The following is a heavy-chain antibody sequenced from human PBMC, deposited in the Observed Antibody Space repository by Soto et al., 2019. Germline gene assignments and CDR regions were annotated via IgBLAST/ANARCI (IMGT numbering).Heavy chain of an antibody. J-gene: IGHJ6*02. CDR1: GYTFTSYA. CDR3: ARDLLWFGEAPSYYYYYGMDV. CDR2: INAGNGNT. Sequence: GASVKVSCKASGYTFTSYAMHWARQAPGQRLEWMGWINAGNGNTKYSQKFQGRVTITRDTSASTAYMELSSLRSEDTAVYYCARDLLWFGEAPSYYYYYGMDVWGQGTTVTVSS. D-gene: IGHD3-10*01. V-gene: IGHV1-3*01.